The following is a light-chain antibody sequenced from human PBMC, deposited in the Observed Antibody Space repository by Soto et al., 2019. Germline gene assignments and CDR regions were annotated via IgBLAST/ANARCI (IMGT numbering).Light chain of an antibody. CDR2: DVS. CDR1: SSDVGGYNY. CDR3: SSYTSTSTVV. Sequence: QSALTQPASVSGSPGQSITISCTGTSSDVGGYNYVSWYQHHPGKAPKLMIYDVSNRPSGVSNRFSGSKSDNTASLTISGLQAEDEAGYYCSSYTSTSTVVFGGGTKLTVL. V-gene: IGLV2-14*03. J-gene: IGLJ2*01.